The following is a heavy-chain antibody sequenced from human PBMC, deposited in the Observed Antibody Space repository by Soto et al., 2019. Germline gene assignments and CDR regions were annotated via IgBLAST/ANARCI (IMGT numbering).Heavy chain of an antibody. D-gene: IGHD2-2*01. J-gene: IGHJ6*02. Sequence: SETLSLTCTVSGGFVNSDTHSWSWIRQTPGKRLEWIGFIYSGGSTKNPSLRSRVTMSVDTSKNQFSLKLRSVIVADTAVYHCARFVRSCSATTCSTRADVWGRGMTVTVSS. CDR1: GGFVNSDTHS. CDR2: IYSGGST. V-gene: IGHV4-61*01. CDR3: ARFVRSCSATTCSTRADV.